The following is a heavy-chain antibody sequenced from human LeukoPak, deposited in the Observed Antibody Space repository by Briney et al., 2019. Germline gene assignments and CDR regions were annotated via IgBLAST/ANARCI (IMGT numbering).Heavy chain of an antibody. J-gene: IGHJ3*02. CDR2: VGTDGSYI. D-gene: IGHD1-1*01. V-gene: IGHV3-21*01. CDR3: ARKMKTGDRVGTFDI. Sequence: RTGGFLRLSCAASGFTFSSHNMNWVRQAPMKGLEWVSSVGTDGSYIYYADSVQGRFTISRDNAKNSLYLQMNSLTAEDTAVYYCARKMKTGDRVGTFDIWGQGTMVTVSS. CDR1: GFTFSSHN.